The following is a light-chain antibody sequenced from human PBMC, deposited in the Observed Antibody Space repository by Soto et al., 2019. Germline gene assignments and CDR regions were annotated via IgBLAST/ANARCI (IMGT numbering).Light chain of an antibody. Sequence: SPATLSVSPGGGAPRSCRASQGIGDTLAWYQHKPGQTPRLLIYDTSTRATGVPTRFSGSRSGTEFTLTINSLQSEDFAVYWCQQYNNWPLTFGPGTRLEIK. J-gene: IGKJ5*01. CDR2: DTS. CDR1: QGIGDT. CDR3: QQYNNWPLT. V-gene: IGKV3-15*01.